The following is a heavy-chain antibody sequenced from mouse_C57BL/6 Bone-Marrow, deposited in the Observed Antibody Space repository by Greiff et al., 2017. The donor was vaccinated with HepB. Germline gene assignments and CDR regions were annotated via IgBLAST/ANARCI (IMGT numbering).Heavy chain of an antibody. J-gene: IGHJ4*01. CDR1: GFTFTDYY. Sequence: DVHLVESGGGLVQPGGSLSLSCAASGFTFTDYYMSWVRQPPGKALEWLGFIRNKANGYTTEYSAFVKGRFTISRDNSQSILYLQMNALRAEDSATYYCARSTGFYYYAMDYWGQGTSVTVSS. CDR3: ARSTGFYYYAMDY. V-gene: IGHV7-3*01. CDR2: IRNKANGYTT.